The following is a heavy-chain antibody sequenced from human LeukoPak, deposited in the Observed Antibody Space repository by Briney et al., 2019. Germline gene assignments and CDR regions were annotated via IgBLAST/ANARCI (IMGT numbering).Heavy chain of an antibody. CDR2: ISGSGGST. D-gene: IGHD3/OR15-3a*01. J-gene: IGHJ4*02. Sequence: GGSLRLSCAASGLTFSSYAMSWVRQPPGKGLEWVSAISGSGGSTYYADSVKGRFTISRDNSKNTLYLQMNSLRAEDTAVYYCAKDNPYGLVIDWGQGTLVTVSS. V-gene: IGHV3-23*01. CDR1: GLTFSSYA. CDR3: AKDNPYGLVID.